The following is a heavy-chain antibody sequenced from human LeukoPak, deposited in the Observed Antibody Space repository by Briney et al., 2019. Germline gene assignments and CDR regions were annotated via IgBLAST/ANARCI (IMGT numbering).Heavy chain of an antibody. Sequence: GGSLRLSCAASGFTFSSYGMHWVRQAPGKGLEWVAVIWYDGSNKHYADSVKGRFTISRDNSKNTLYLQMNSLRAEDTAVYYCARDLSSPGPHSPHSMTLDYWGQGTLVTVSS. D-gene: IGHD2-15*01. CDR1: GFTFSSYG. J-gene: IGHJ4*02. CDR3: ARDLSSPGPHSPHSMTLDY. V-gene: IGHV3-33*01. CDR2: IWYDGSNK.